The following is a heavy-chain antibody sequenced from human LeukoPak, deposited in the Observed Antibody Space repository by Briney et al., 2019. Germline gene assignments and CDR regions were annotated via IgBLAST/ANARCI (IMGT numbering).Heavy chain of an antibody. CDR1: GGSISSGGYS. D-gene: IGHD3-22*01. J-gene: IGHJ4*02. CDR3: ARGDGYYSYYFDY. CDR2: IYHSGST. Sequence: SETLSLTCAVSGGSISSGGYSWSWIRQPPGKGLEWIGYIYHSGSTYYNPSLKSRVTISVDRSKNQFSLKLSSVTAADTAVYYCARGDGYYSYYFDYWGQGTLVTVSS. V-gene: IGHV4-30-2*01.